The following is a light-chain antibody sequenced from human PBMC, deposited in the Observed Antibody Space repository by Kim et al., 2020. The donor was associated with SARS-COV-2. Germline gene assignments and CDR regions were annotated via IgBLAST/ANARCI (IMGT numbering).Light chain of an antibody. CDR1: QSVSSSY. CDR2: GAS. Sequence: EIVLTQSPGTLSLSPGDRATLSCRASQSVSSSYLAWYQQKPGQAPRLLIYGASSRATGIPDRFSGSGSGTDFTLTISRLEPEDFAVYYCQQYGSSPLICGGGTKVDIK. V-gene: IGKV3-20*01. CDR3: QQYGSSPLI. J-gene: IGKJ4*01.